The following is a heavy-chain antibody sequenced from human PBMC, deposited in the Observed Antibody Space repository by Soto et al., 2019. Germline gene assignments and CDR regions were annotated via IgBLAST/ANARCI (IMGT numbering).Heavy chain of an antibody. Sequence: PSETLSLTCAVSGRSISSGGYSWSWIRQPPGKGLEWIGYIYHSGSTYYNPSLKSRVTISVDRSKNQFSLKLSSVTAADTAVYYCAAGGGLPRYYWGQGTLVTVSS. CDR2: IYHSGST. J-gene: IGHJ4*02. V-gene: IGHV4-30-2*01. D-gene: IGHD5-12*01. CDR3: AAGGGLPRYY. CDR1: GRSISSGGYS.